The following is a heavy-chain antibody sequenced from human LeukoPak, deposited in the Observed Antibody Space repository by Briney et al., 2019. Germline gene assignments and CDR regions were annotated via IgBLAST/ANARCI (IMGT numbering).Heavy chain of an antibody. V-gene: IGHV1-8*01. J-gene: IGHJ4*02. CDR2: MNPNSGNT. CDR1: GYTFTSYD. D-gene: IGHD1-26*01. CDR3: ARGRWEVPSDY. Sequence: GASVKVSCKASGYTFTSYDINWARQATGQGLEWMGWMNPNSGNTGYAQKFQGRVTMTRNTPISTAYMELTGLRSEDTAVYHCARGRWEVPSDYWGQGTLVTVSS.